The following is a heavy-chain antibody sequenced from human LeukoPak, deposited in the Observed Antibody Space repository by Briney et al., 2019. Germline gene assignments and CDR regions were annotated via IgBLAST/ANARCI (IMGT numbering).Heavy chain of an antibody. CDR3: ARVPCTGGSCSRTFDY. V-gene: IGHV5-51*01. Sequence: GESLKISCKGSGYSFSTYWIGWVRQMPGKSLEWMGLINAADSDTRYSPSFQGQVLISVDKSISTAYLQWGNLKATDTAFYYCARVPCTGGSCSRTFDYWGQGTLVTVYS. D-gene: IGHD2-8*02. J-gene: IGHJ4*02. CDR1: GYSFSTYW. CDR2: INAADSDT.